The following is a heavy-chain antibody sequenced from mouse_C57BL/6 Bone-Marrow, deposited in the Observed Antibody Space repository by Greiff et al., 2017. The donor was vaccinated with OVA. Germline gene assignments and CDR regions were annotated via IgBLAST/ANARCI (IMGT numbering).Heavy chain of an antibody. D-gene: IGHD2-3*01. J-gene: IGHJ4*01. CDR3: ARDGYYSYYAMDY. CDR2: IYPGSGST. V-gene: IGHV1-55*01. Sequence: QVQLQQPGAELVKPGASVKMSCKASGYTFTSYWITWVKQRPGQGLEWIGDIYPGSGSTNYNEKFKSKATLTVDTSSSTAYMQLSSLTSEDSAVYYGARDGYYSYYAMDYWGQGTSVTVSS. CDR1: GYTFTSYW.